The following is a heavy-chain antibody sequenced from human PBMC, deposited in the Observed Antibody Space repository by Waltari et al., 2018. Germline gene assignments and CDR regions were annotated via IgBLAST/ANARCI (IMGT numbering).Heavy chain of an antibody. CDR1: GGSISSSNW. D-gene: IGHD3-10*01. J-gene: IGHJ1*01. Sequence: QVLLQESGPGLVKPSGTLSLTCVVSGGSISSSNWWSWVRQSPGKGLGWIGEMFHSGGTNYKPSRKNRVTMSLDKSNNQFSLKLSSVTAADTAVYYCVRDNRWAEDGFRFCQYWGQGTLVSVSS. V-gene: IGHV4-4*02. CDR3: VRDNRWAEDGFRFCQY. CDR2: MFHSGGT.